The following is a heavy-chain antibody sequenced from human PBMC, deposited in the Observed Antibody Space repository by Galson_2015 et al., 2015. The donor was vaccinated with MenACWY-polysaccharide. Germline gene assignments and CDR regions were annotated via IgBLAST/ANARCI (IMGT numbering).Heavy chain of an antibody. J-gene: IGHJ4*02. CDR3: AHINLRSGGTVN. V-gene: IGHV2-5*02. Sequence: RQPPGKALEWLALIYWDDDKRYSPSLRSRLTITKDTSKNQVVLTMTNMDPVDTATYYCAHINLRSGGTVNWGQGTLVTVSS. D-gene: IGHD2-15*01. CDR2: IYWDDDK.